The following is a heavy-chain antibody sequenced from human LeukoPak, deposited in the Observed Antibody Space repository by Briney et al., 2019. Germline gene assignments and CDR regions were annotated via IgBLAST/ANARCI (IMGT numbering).Heavy chain of an antibody. CDR3: ARCNPSGDNCYVDY. Sequence: GGSLRLSCAASEFTFSSYSINWVRQAPGKGLEWVSSISKSSSYIYYADSVKGRFTISRDNAKNSLYLQMNSLRAEDTAVYYCARCNPSGDNCYVDYWGQGTLVTVSS. J-gene: IGHJ4*02. V-gene: IGHV3-21*01. CDR2: ISKSSSYI. D-gene: IGHD2-15*01. CDR1: EFTFSSYS.